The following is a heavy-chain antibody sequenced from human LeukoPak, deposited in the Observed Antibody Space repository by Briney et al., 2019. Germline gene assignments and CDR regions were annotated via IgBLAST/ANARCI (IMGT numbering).Heavy chain of an antibody. CDR1: GGSFSGCY. V-gene: IGHV4-34*01. J-gene: IGHJ4*02. CDR2: INHSGST. Sequence: SETLSLTCAVYGGSFSGCYWSWLRQPPGKGLEWIGEINHSGSTNYNPSLKSRVTISVDTSKNQFSLKLSSVTAADTAVYYCARDGADFWSGYYTPWYFDYWGQGTLVTVSS. CDR3: ARDGADFWSGYYTPWYFDY. D-gene: IGHD3-3*01.